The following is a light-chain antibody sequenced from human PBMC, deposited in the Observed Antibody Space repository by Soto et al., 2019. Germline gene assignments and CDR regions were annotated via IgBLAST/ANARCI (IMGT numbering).Light chain of an antibody. CDR1: SSDVGDYNF. CDR2: DVS. J-gene: IGLJ2*01. Sequence: QSALTQPASVSGSPGQSITISCTGTSSDVGDYNFVSWYQQHPGKAPKLMIYDVSDRPSGVSNRFSGFKSGNTASLTISGLQAEDEADYYCCSHPSSNTHVVFGGGTKLTVL. V-gene: IGLV2-14*01. CDR3: CSHPSSNTHVV.